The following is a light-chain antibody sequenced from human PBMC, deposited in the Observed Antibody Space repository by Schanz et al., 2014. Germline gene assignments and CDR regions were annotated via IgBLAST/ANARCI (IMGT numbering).Light chain of an antibody. CDR3: QQYNSFPYT. CDR2: RAS. Sequence: DIQMTQSPSTLSASVGDRVTITCRASQSISIWLAWYQQKPGKAPKFLIQRASNLESGVPSRFSGSGSGTEFTLTISSLQPDDFATYYCQQYNSFPYTFGQGTKLEIK. J-gene: IGKJ2*01. V-gene: IGKV1-5*03. CDR1: QSISIW.